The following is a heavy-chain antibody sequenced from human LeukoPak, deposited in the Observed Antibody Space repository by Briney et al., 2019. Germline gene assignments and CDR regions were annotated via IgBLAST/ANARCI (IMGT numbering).Heavy chain of an antibody. Sequence: PETLSLTCSVSGFSISSGYYWGWYRQPPGKGLERIGSIYHSGSTYYDLSFKSRVTISLNTSKNYFSLKLNSVTAADTAVYYCARGSTTGTTSYFDPWGQGTLVTVSS. CDR1: GFSISSGYY. V-gene: IGHV4-38-2*02. CDR2: IYHSGST. CDR3: ARGSTTGTTSYFDP. D-gene: IGHD1-1*01. J-gene: IGHJ5*02.